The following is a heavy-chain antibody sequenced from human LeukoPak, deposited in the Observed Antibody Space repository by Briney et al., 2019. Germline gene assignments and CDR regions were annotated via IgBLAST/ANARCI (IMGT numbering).Heavy chain of an antibody. V-gene: IGHV3-30*02. CDR3: ANGYCSSTSCYHAADAFDI. CDR1: GFTFSSYG. J-gene: IGHJ3*02. Sequence: GGSLRLSCAASGFTFSSYGMHWVRQAPGKGLEWVAFIRDDGSNKYYADSVKGRLTISRDNSKNTLYLQMNSLRAEATAVYYCANGYCSSTSCYHAADAFDIWGQGTMVTVSS. D-gene: IGHD2-2*01. CDR2: IRDDGSNK.